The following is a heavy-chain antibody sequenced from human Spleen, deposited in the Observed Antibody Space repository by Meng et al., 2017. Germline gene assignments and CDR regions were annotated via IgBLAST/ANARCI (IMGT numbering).Heavy chain of an antibody. V-gene: IGHV1-69*13. CDR2: IIPIFGTA. D-gene: IGHD2-2*01. Sequence: SVKVSCKASGGTFSSYAISWVRQAPGQGLEWMGGIIPIFGTANYAQKFQGRVTITADESTSAAYMELSSLRSEDTAVYYCASFYCSSTSCYADHYYYGMDVWGQGTTVTVSS. J-gene: IGHJ6*02. CDR1: GGTFSSYA. CDR3: ASFYCSSTSCYADHYYYGMDV.